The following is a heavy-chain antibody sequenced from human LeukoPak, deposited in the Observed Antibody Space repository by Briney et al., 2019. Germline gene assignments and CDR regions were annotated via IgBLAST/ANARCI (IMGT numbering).Heavy chain of an antibody. CDR3: ARYYDFWSGYSKYYFDY. Sequence: ASVKVSCKASGYTFTSYGISWVRQAPGQGLEWMGLISAYNGNTNYAQKLQGRLTMTTETSTSAAYMELRSLRSDDTAVYYCARYYDFWSGYSKYYFDYWGQGTLVTVSS. V-gene: IGHV1-18*01. CDR1: GYTFTSYG. CDR2: ISAYNGNT. J-gene: IGHJ4*02. D-gene: IGHD3-3*01.